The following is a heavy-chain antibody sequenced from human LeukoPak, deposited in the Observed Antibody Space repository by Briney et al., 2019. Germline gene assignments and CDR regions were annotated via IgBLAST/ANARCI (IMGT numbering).Heavy chain of an antibody. CDR1: GFIFSEYW. Sequence: PGGSLRLSCAASGFIFSEYWMSWVRQAPGKGPEWVANMKEDGGEINYVDSVKGRFTISRDNAKNSLYLQMNRLRAEDTAVYYCLRDRGYSTFDYWGQGTLATVSS. J-gene: IGHJ4*02. D-gene: IGHD4-23*01. V-gene: IGHV3-7*01. CDR2: MKEDGGEI. CDR3: LRDRGYSTFDY.